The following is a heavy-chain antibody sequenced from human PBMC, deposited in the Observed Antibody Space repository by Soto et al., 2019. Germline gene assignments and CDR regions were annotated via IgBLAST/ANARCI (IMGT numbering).Heavy chain of an antibody. CDR1: GGSISSGGYY. Sequence: SETLSLTCTVSGGSISSGGYYWSWIRQHPGTGLEWIGHISYSGSTYYNPSLKSRVTISVDTSKNQFSLILSSVTAADTAVYYCARVRDYYDSSGYKNWFDPWGQGTLVTVSS. V-gene: IGHV4-31*03. CDR3: ARVRDYYDSSGYKNWFDP. D-gene: IGHD3-22*01. CDR2: ISYSGST. J-gene: IGHJ5*02.